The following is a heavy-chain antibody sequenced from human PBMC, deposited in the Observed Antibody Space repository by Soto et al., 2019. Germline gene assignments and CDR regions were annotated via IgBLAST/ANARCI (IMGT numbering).Heavy chain of an antibody. CDR3: AGGQVVPSARRGYYYYDCYIAV. V-gene: IGHV4-59*11. CDR2: IYYSGRT. J-gene: IGHJ6*03. Sequence: SQTLRLPWTVAGGTIGGHYWSCIRHPPRKRLEWLGYIYYSGRTNYNPSLKSRVTISIDTSKNQFSLKLSSVTAADTAVYYCAGGQVVPSARRGYYYYDCYIAVCAKGTIVTV. CDR1: GGTIGGHY. D-gene: IGHD2-2*01.